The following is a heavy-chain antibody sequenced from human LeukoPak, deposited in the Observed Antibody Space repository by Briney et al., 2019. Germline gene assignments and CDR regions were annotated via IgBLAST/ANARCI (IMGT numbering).Heavy chain of an antibody. V-gene: IGHV4-59*08. Sequence: PSETLSLTCTVSGGSISSYYWSWIRQPPGKGLEWIGYISYSGSTNYNPSLKSRVTISVDTSKNQFSLKLSSVTAADSAVYYCARRGRVGATTYFDYWGQGTLVTVSS. CDR2: ISYSGST. CDR3: ARRGRVGATTYFDY. D-gene: IGHD1-26*01. CDR1: GGSISSYY. J-gene: IGHJ4*02.